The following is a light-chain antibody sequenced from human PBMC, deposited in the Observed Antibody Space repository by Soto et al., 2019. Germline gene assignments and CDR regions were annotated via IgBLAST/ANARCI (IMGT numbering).Light chain of an antibody. Sequence: ENVLTQSPGTVSLSPGERATLSCRASQGVTSNHLAWYQQKPGQAPRLLLYGVFNRATGIPDRFSGSGSGTDVTLTITRLETEDSAVYFWQHYDGSPRTFGQGTKLEIK. V-gene: IGKV3-20*01. J-gene: IGKJ2*01. CDR3: QHYDGSPRT. CDR2: GVF. CDR1: QGVTSNH.